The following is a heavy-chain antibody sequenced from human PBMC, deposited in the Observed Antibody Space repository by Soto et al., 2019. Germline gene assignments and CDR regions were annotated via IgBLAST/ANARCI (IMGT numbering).Heavy chain of an antibody. J-gene: IGHJ4*02. CDR3: AHASSSIGTFDY. CDR1: GFSLSTSGVG. CDR2: IYWNDDK. Sequence: QITLKGSGPTLVYPTQTRTLTCSFSGFSLSTSGVGVGWIRQPPGKALEWLTRIYWNDDKRYSPSLKSRLTITKGPAKNQVVLTMINMAPVDTATYYCAHASSSIGTFDYWGQGTLVTVSS. V-gene: IGHV2-5*01. D-gene: IGHD3-3*02.